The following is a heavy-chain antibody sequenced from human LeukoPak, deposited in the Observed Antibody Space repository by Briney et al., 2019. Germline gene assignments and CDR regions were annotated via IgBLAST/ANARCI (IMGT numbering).Heavy chain of an antibody. CDR3: ARRMRSGLYGGYEYYFDY. J-gene: IGHJ4*02. CDR2: INHSGST. V-gene: IGHV4-34*01. D-gene: IGHD5-12*01. Sequence: KPSETLSLTCAVYGGSFSGYYWSWIRQPPGKGLEWIGEINHSGSTNYNPSLKSRVTISVDTSKNQFSLKLSSVTAADTAVYYCARRMRSGLYGGYEYYFDYWGQGTLVTVSS. CDR1: GGSFSGYY.